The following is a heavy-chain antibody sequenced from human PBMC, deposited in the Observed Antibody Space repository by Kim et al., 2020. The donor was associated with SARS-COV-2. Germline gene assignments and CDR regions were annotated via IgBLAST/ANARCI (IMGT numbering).Heavy chain of an antibody. Sequence: GGSLRLSCAASGFTFSSYAMHWVRQAPGKGLEWVAVISYDGSNKYYADSVKGRFTISRDNSKNTLYLQMNSLRAEDTAVYYCARAPIAVEWLRFLSAYFDDWGQGTLVTVSS. D-gene: IGHD5-12*01. V-gene: IGHV3-30*04. CDR1: GFTFSSYA. J-gene: IGHJ4*02. CDR3: ARAPIAVEWLRFLSAYFDD. CDR2: ISYDGSNK.